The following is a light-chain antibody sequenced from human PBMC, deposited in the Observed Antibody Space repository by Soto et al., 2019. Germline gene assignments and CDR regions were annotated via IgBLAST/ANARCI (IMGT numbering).Light chain of an antibody. CDR1: QSVSSNY. V-gene: IGKV3-20*01. Sequence: EIVLTQSPGTLSLSPGERATLSCRASQSVSSNYLAWYQQNPGQAPRLLIYGASSRATGIPDRFGGSGSGTDFTLTINRLEPEDFAVYYCQQYGSSPGTFGQGTKVEIK. CDR2: GAS. CDR3: QQYGSSPGT. J-gene: IGKJ1*01.